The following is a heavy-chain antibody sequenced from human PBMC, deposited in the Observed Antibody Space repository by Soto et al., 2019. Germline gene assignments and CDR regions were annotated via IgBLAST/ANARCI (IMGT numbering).Heavy chain of an antibody. CDR3: ARDIAAAPQVSWFDP. J-gene: IGHJ5*02. CDR2: IYSGGST. D-gene: IGHD6-13*01. Sequence: EVQLVESGGGLVQPGGSLRLSCAASGFTVSSNYMSWVRQAPGKGLEWVSVIYSGGSTYYADSVKGRFTISRDNSKNTLYLQMNSLRAEDTAVYYCARDIAAAPQVSWFDPWGQGTLVTVSS. V-gene: IGHV3-66*01. CDR1: GFTVSSNY.